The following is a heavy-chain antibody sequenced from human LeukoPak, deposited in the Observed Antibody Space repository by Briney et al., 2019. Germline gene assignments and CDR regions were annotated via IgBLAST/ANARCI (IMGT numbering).Heavy chain of an antibody. CDR2: IYYSGST. CDR1: GGSISSRSYY. V-gene: IGHV4-39*05. Sequence: SVTPSLTCTVSGGSISSRSYYWGWIRQPPGKGLEWIGTIYYSGSTYYNPSLKSRVTISADTSKKQCSLKLTSVTAADTAVYYCAIMYPTSSKPVDYWGQGTLVTVSS. D-gene: IGHD3-16*01. J-gene: IGHJ4*02. CDR3: AIMYPTSSKPVDY.